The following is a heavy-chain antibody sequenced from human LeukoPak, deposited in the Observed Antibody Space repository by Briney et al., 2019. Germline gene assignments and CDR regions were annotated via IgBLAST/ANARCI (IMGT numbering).Heavy chain of an antibody. V-gene: IGHV1-69*13. CDR2: IIPIFGTA. CDR3: ARARLHLPWFDP. J-gene: IGHJ5*02. CDR1: GGTFSSYA. Sequence: GASVTVSCKASGGTFSSYAISWVRQAPGQGLEWMGGIIPIFGTANYAQKFQGRVTITADESTSTAYMELSSLRSEDTAVYYCARARLHLPWFDPWGQGTLVTVSS.